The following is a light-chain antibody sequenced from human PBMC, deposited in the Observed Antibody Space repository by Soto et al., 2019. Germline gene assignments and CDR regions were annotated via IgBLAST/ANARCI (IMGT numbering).Light chain of an antibody. CDR3: QQYGSSRWT. CDR1: QSVSSIY. J-gene: IGKJ1*01. Sequence: EIVLTQSPGTLSLSPGERATLSCRASQSVSSIYLAWYQQKPGQAPRLLIYGASSRATGIPDRFSGSGSGTDFPLTISRLEPEDFAVYYFQQYGSSRWTFGQGTKVEI. CDR2: GAS. V-gene: IGKV3-20*01.